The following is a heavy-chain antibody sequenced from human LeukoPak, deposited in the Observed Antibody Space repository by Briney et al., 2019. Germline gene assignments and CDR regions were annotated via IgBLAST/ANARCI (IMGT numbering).Heavy chain of an antibody. D-gene: IGHD3-3*01. CDR1: GYTFSDYF. J-gene: IGHJ3*01. CDR3: ARGGSRTMFGLPSGDDAFDV. CDR2: VNPNGGGT. Sequence: ASVKVSCKASGYTFSDYFVHWVRQAPGQGLQWMGWVNPNGGGTNDAREFQGRFTMTRDTSISAAYMQLSNLSSDDTAVYYCARGGSRTMFGLPSGDDAFDVWGQGTWVTVSS. V-gene: IGHV1-2*02.